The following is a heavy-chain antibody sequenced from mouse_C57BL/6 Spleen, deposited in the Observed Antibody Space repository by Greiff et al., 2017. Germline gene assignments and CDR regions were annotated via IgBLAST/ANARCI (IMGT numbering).Heavy chain of an antibody. V-gene: IGHV10-1*01. J-gene: IGHJ3*01. CDR2: IRSKSNNYAT. CDR3: VRHLYYDYVPFAY. CDR1: GFSFNTYA. D-gene: IGHD2-4*01. Sequence: EVKLVESGGGLVQPKGSLKLSCAASGFSFNTYAMNWVRQAPGKGLEWVARIRSKSNNYATYYADSVKDRFTISRDDSESMLYLQMNNLKTEDTAMYYCVRHLYYDYVPFAYWGQGTLVTVSA.